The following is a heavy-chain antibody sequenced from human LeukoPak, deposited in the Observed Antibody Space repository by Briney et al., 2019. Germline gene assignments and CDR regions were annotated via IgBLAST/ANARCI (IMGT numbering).Heavy chain of an antibody. J-gene: IGHJ4*02. V-gene: IGHV3-30*02. CDR2: IRSDGNNK. CDR3: AKDRTMIDGAFDY. Sequence: GGSLRLSCAASGFTFSFHGMHWVRQAPGKGLEWVAFIRSDGNNKYYADSVKGRFIVSRDNSKNMVYLQMSSLRAEDRAVYYCAKDRTMIDGAFDYWGQGTLVTVSS. CDR1: GFTFSFHG. D-gene: IGHD3-22*01.